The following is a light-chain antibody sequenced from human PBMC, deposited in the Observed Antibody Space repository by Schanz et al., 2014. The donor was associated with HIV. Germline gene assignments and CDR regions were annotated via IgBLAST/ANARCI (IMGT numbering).Light chain of an antibody. CDR1: SSNIGAHYD. CDR2: SNN. J-gene: IGLJ3*02. Sequence: QSVLTQPPSVSGAPGQRVTISCTGSSSNIGAHYDVHWYQQLPGMAPKLLVYSNNQRPSGVPDRFSASKSGTSASLAISGLQSEDEASYYCAAWDDGLSGPVFGGGTKLTVL. CDR3: AAWDDGLSGPV. V-gene: IGLV1-44*01.